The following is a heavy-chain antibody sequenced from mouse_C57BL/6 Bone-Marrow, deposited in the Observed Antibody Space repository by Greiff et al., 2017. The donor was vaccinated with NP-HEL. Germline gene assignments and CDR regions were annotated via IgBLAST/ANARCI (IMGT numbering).Heavy chain of an antibody. CDR2: IDPSDSYT. V-gene: IGHV1-59*01. Sequence: QVQLQQPGAELVRPGTSVKLSCKASGYTFTSYWMHWVKQRPGQGLEWIGVIDPSDSYTNYNQKFKGKATLTVDTSSSTAYMQLSSLTSEDSAVYYCMRGYDMYFDYWGKGTTLTVSS. CDR3: MRGYDMYFDY. J-gene: IGHJ2*01. D-gene: IGHD2-2*01. CDR1: GYTFTSYW.